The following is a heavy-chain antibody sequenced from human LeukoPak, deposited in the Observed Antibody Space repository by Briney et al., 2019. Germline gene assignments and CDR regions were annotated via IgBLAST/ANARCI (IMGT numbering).Heavy chain of an antibody. D-gene: IGHD1-7*01. CDR1: GFTFTDYY. V-gene: IGHV3-11*06. Sequence: GGSLRLSCAASGFTFTDYYMSWIRQAPGKGLEWVSYISSSSSYTNYADSVKGRFTISRDNAKKSLYLQVNSLRAEDTAVYYCAGYNWNYFYWFDPWGQGTLVTVSS. J-gene: IGHJ5*02. CDR2: ISSSSSYT. CDR3: AGYNWNYFYWFDP.